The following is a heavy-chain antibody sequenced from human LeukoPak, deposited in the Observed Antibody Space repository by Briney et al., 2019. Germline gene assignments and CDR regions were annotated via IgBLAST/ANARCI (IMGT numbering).Heavy chain of an antibody. D-gene: IGHD3-22*01. CDR1: GITVSSNY. CDR3: ARARRHDSSGYGDAFDI. Sequence: GGSLRLSCAASGITVSSNYMSWVRQAPGKGLEWVSVIYSGGSTYYADSVKGRFTISRDNSKNTLYLQMNSLRAEDTAVYYCARARRHDSSGYGDAFDIWGQGTMVTVSS. V-gene: IGHV3-53*01. CDR2: IYSGGST. J-gene: IGHJ3*02.